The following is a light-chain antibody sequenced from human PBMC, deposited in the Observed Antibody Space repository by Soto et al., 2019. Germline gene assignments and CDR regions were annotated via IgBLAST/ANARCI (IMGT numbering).Light chain of an antibody. Sequence: EIVMTQSPATLSVSPGERATLSCRASQSVSSNLAWYQQKPGQAPRLLIYGASTRATGIPDRFSGSGSGTDFTLTISSLEPEDFAVYYCQQRSNWPLTFGGGTKGDIK. V-gene: IGKV3-15*01. CDR3: QQRSNWPLT. J-gene: IGKJ4*01. CDR2: GAS. CDR1: QSVSSN.